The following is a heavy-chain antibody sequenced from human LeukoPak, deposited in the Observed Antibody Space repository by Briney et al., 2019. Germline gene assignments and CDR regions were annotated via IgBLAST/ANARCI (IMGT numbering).Heavy chain of an antibody. Sequence: ASVKVSCKASGYTFTSYGISWVRQAPGQGLEWMGWISGYNNYTNYAQKVQGRVTMTTDTSTSTAYMELRSLRSDDTAVYYCARAPARGLGEYWFDPWGQGTLVTVSS. J-gene: IGHJ5*02. CDR3: ARAPARGLGEYWFDP. CDR2: ISGYNNYT. D-gene: IGHD1-26*01. V-gene: IGHV1-18*01. CDR1: GYTFTSYG.